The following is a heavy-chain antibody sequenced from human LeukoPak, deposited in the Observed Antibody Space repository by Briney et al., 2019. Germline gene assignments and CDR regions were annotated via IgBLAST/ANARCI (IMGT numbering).Heavy chain of an antibody. CDR3: ARVSVGYYYDSSGHDASDI. J-gene: IGHJ3*02. V-gene: IGHV3-74*01. Sequence: GGSLRLSCAASGFTFSSNWMHWVRQAPGKGLVWVSHISTDARTITYADFVKGRFTISRDNAKNSLYLQMNSLRAEDTAVYYCARVSVGYYYDSSGHDASDIWGQGTMVTVSS. CDR2: ISTDARTI. CDR1: GFTFSSNW. D-gene: IGHD3-22*01.